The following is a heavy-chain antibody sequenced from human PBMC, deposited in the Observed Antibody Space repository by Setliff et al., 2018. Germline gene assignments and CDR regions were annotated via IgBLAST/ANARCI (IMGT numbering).Heavy chain of an antibody. CDR3: ARDVRASSGWRDGNWFDP. Sequence: PGGSLRLSCVTSGFTFSTYWMHWVRQAPGQGLVWVARISTDGSSITYADSVKGRFTISRDNAKNSLYLQMNSLRAEDTAIYYCARDVRASSGWRDGNWFDPWGQGTLVTVSS. CDR1: GFTFSTYW. CDR2: ISTDGSSI. D-gene: IGHD6-19*01. J-gene: IGHJ5*02. V-gene: IGHV3-74*03.